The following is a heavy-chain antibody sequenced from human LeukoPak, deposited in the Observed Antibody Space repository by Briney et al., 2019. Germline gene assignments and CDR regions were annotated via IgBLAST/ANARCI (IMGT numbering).Heavy chain of an antibody. CDR2: IRYDGSNK. CDR1: GFTFSSYG. Sequence: GGSLRLSCAASGFTFSSYGMHWVRQAPGKGLEWVAFIRYDGSNKYYADSVKGRFTISRDNSKNTLYLQMNSLRAEDTAVYYCAKVSSGRRLNQHLDYWGQGTLVTVSS. V-gene: IGHV3-30*02. CDR3: AKVSSGRRLNQHLDY. J-gene: IGHJ4*02. D-gene: IGHD1-14*01.